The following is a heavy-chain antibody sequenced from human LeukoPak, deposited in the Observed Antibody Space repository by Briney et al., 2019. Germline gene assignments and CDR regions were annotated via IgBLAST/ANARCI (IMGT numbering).Heavy chain of an antibody. Sequence: PGGSLRLSCAASGFTFSNYWMHWVRQAPGKGLVWVSRLSSDGRDPSYADSVKGRFTISRDNAKNSLSLQMNSLRADDAAVYYCARASSKQLAGYLPDGFDIWGQGTMVTVSS. CDR3: ARASSKQLAGYLPDGFDI. CDR1: GFTFSNYW. D-gene: IGHD3-9*01. J-gene: IGHJ3*02. V-gene: IGHV3-74*01. CDR2: LSSDGRDP.